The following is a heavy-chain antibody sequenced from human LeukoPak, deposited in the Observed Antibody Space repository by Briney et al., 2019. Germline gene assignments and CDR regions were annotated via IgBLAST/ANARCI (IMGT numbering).Heavy chain of an antibody. CDR3: AKDHSSGYLLGKNWFDP. Sequence: SLRLSCAASGFTFDDYAMHWVRQAPGKGLEWVSGISWNSGSIGYADSVKGRFTISRDNAKNSLYLQMNSLRAEDTALYYCAKDHSSGYLLGKNWFDPWGQGTLVTVSS. CDR1: GFTFDDYA. D-gene: IGHD3-22*01. CDR2: ISWNSGSI. J-gene: IGHJ5*02. V-gene: IGHV3-9*01.